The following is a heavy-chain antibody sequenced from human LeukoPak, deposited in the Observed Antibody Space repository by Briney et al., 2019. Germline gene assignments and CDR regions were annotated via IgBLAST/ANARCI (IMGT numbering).Heavy chain of an antibody. D-gene: IGHD2-2*01. CDR1: GYSFTSYW. J-gene: IGHJ4*02. Sequence: GESLKISCKGSGYSFTSYWISWVRQMPGKGLEWMGRIDPSDSYTNYSPSFQGHVTISADKSISTAYLQWSSLKASDTAMYYCARGHLESSISRNEQDYWGQGTLVTVSS. CDR3: ARGHLESSISRNEQDY. V-gene: IGHV5-10-1*01. CDR2: IDPSDSYT.